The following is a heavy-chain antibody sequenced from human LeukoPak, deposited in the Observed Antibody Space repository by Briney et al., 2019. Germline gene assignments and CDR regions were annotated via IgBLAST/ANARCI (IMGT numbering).Heavy chain of an antibody. CDR2: IKQDGSEK. CDR3: ARAGYCSSTSCYYYGMDV. V-gene: IGHV3-7*01. CDR1: GFTFSSYW. Sequence: GGSLRLSCAVSGFTFSSYWMSWVRQAPGKGLEWVANIKQDGSEKYYVDSVKGRFTISRDNAKNSLYLQMNSLRAEDTAVYYCARAGYCSSTSCYYYGMDVWGQGTTVTVSS. D-gene: IGHD2-2*01. J-gene: IGHJ6*02.